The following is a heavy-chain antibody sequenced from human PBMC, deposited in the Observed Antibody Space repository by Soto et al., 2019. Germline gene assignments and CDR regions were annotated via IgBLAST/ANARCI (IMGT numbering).Heavy chain of an antibody. Sequence: GGSLRLSCAASGFTFGSYSMNWVRQAPGKGLEWVAVISYDGSNKYYADSVKGRFTISRDNSKNTLYLQMNSLRAEDTAVYYCARDGGGVYGDYVDYYYYYGMDVWGQGTTVTVSS. J-gene: IGHJ6*02. V-gene: IGHV3-30*03. CDR3: ARDGGGVYGDYVDYYYYYGMDV. CDR1: GFTFGSYS. CDR2: ISYDGSNK. D-gene: IGHD4-17*01.